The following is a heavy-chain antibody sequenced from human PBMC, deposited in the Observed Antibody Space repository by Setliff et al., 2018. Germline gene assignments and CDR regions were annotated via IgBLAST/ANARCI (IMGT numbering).Heavy chain of an antibody. D-gene: IGHD5-18*01. CDR1: GYSINSGYY. J-gene: IGHJ6*03. Sequence: PSETLSLTCAVSGYSINSGYYWGWIRQSPGKGLEWIGSIYRDGNTYYNPSLRSRVTISVDTSKNQFSLNLSSVTAADTAVYYCARDGYWDDWNTFVDVYYYYMDVWGKGTTVTVSS. CDR2: IYRDGNT. CDR3: ARDGYWDDWNTFVDVYYYYMDV. V-gene: IGHV4-38-2*02.